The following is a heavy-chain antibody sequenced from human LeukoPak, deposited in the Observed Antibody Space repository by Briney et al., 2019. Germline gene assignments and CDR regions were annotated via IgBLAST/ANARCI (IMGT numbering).Heavy chain of an antibody. J-gene: IGHJ6*03. CDR1: GGTFSSYA. D-gene: IGHD3-3*01. Sequence: ASVKVSCKASGGTFSSYAISWVRQAPGQGLEWMGWISAYNGNTNYAQKLQGRVTMTTDTSTSTAYMELRSLRSDDTAVYYCARTRPTYYDFWSGYLQNYYYYYMDVWGKGTTVTVSS. CDR2: ISAYNGNT. CDR3: ARTRPTYYDFWSGYLQNYYYYYMDV. V-gene: IGHV1-18*01.